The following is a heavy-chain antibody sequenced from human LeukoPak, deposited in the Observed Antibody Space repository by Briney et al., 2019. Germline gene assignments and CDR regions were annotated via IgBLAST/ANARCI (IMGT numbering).Heavy chain of an antibody. V-gene: IGHV3-74*01. D-gene: IGHD2-15*01. CDR1: EFTFNSYW. CDR2: INSDGSGT. J-gene: IGHJ4*02. CDR3: ARVYCSGGSCYAGYFDY. Sequence: GGSLRLSCAASEFTFNSYWMHWVRQAPGKGLVWVSRINSDGSGTSDADFVKGRFTISRDNSKNTLYLQMNSLRAEDTAVYYCARVYCSGGSCYAGYFDYWGQGTLVTVSS.